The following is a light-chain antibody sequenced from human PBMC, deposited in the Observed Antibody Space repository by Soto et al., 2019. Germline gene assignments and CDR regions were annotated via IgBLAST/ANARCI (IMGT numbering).Light chain of an antibody. Sequence: DIQMTQSPSSLSASVGDRVTITCRASLNIGDSLSWYQQKAGKAPKQLIYGASALQSGVPVRYRGSASGTDFTLTIRNMQPEDIATYYCQQSYNLPRTFGQGTKVEFK. CDR1: LNIGDS. J-gene: IGKJ1*01. V-gene: IGKV1-39*01. CDR3: QQSYNLPRT. CDR2: GAS.